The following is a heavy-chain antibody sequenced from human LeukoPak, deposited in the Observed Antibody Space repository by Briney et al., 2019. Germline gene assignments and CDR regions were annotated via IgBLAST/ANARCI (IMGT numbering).Heavy chain of an antibody. D-gene: IGHD6-13*01. Sequence: GGSLRLSCAASGFTFSSYWMHWVRQAPGKGLVWVSRINSDGSSTSYADSVKGRFTISRDNAKNTLYLQMNSLRVEDTAVYYCARVGYSRSWHSGSAFDIWGQGTMVTVSS. V-gene: IGHV3-74*01. J-gene: IGHJ3*02. CDR1: GFTFSSYW. CDR3: ARVGYSRSWHSGSAFDI. CDR2: INSDGSST.